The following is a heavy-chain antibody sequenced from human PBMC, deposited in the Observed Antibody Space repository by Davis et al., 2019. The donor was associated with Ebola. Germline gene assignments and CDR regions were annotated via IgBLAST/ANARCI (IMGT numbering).Heavy chain of an antibody. CDR1: GFTVSSNH. Sequence: GGSLRLSCAASGFTVSSNHMSWVRQAPGKGLEWVSVIYDQTTAYADSVKGRFTISRDNAKNSLYLQMNSLRAEDTAVYYCARGSGYNLPLVFWGQGTLVTVSS. V-gene: IGHV3-53*01. D-gene: IGHD5-12*01. CDR3: ARGSGYNLPLVF. CDR2: IYDQTT. J-gene: IGHJ4*02.